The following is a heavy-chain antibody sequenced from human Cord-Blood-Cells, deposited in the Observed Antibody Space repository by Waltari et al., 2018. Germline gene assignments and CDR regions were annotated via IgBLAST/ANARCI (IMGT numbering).Heavy chain of an antibody. J-gene: IGHJ4*02. CDR1: GGSISSSNW. D-gene: IGHD2-15*01. CDR3: ARDGGYCSGGSCYFDY. V-gene: IGHV4-4*02. Sequence: QVQLQESGPGLVKPSGTLSLTCAVSGGSISSSNWWSWVRQPPGKGLERIGEIYHSGGTHYTPSLKSRVTISVDKSKNQFSLKLSSVTAADTAVYYCARDGGYCSGGSCYFDYWGQGTLVTVSS. CDR2: IYHSGGT.